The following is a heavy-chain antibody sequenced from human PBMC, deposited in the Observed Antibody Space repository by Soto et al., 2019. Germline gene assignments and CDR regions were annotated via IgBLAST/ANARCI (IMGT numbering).Heavy chain of an antibody. D-gene: IGHD6-19*01. CDR1: GYTFTSYG. Sequence: QVQLVQSGAEVKKPGASVKVSCKASGYTFTSYGISWVRQAPGQGLEWMGWISAYNGNTNYAQKLQGRVTMTTDTXTXXAYMELRSLRSDDTAVYYCARGYSSGWRRHDAFDIWGQGTMVTVSS. CDR3: ARGYSSGWRRHDAFDI. CDR2: ISAYNGNT. V-gene: IGHV1-18*01. J-gene: IGHJ3*02.